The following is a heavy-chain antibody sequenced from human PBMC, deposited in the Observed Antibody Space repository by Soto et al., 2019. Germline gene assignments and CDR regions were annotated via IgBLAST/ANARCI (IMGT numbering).Heavy chain of an antibody. CDR3: ARGQGNSGYDPLDF. CDR1: GYTFTSYT. Sequence: ASVKVSCKASGYTFTSYTMHWVRQAPGQRLEWMGWINAGNGNTKYSQKLQGRVTITRDTSASTVFIELSSLTSEDTALYYCARGQGNSGYDPLDFWGLGTLVTVPQ. D-gene: IGHD5-12*01. CDR2: INAGNGNT. V-gene: IGHV1-3*01. J-gene: IGHJ4*02.